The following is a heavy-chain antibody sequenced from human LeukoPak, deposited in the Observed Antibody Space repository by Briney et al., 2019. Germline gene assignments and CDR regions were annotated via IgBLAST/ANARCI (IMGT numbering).Heavy chain of an antibody. V-gene: IGHV3-33*01. CDR1: GFTFSSYG. D-gene: IGHD3-22*01. J-gene: IGHJ4*02. CDR3: ARGDSSGYLFDY. Sequence: GGSLRLSCAASGFTFSSYGMHWVRQAPGQGLEWVAVIWYDGSNKYYADSVKGRFTISRDNSKNTLYLQMNSLRAEDTAVYYCARGDSSGYLFDYWGQGTLVTVSS. CDR2: IWYDGSNK.